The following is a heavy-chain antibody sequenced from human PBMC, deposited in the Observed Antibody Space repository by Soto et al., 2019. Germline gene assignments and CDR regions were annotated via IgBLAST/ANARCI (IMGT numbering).Heavy chain of an antibody. Sequence: TGGSLRLSYAASGFTFSSYGMHWVRQAPGKGLEWVAVISYDGSNKYYADSVKGRFTISRDNPKNTLYLQMNSLRAEDTAVYYCANIPPTYGDRAYFDYWGQGTLVTVSS. CDR2: ISYDGSNK. CDR1: GFTFSSYG. V-gene: IGHV3-30*18. CDR3: ANIPPTYGDRAYFDY. D-gene: IGHD4-17*01. J-gene: IGHJ4*02.